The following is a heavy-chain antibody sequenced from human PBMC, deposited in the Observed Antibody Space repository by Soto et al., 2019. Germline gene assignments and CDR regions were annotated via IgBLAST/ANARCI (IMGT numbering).Heavy chain of an antibody. Sequence: PGESLKISCKGSGYSFTSYWIAWVRQMPGKGLEWMGIIYPGDSDTRYSPSFQGQVTISADKSISTAYLQWSSLKASDTAMYYCARRGDSSGYVYYYGMDVWGQGTTVTVSS. D-gene: IGHD3-22*01. CDR2: IYPGDSDT. CDR1: GYSFTSYW. V-gene: IGHV5-51*01. CDR3: ARRGDSSGYVYYYGMDV. J-gene: IGHJ6*02.